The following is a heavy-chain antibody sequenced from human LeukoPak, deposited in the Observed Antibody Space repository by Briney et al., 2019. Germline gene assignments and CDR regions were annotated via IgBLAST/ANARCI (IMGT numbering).Heavy chain of an antibody. J-gene: IGHJ5*02. D-gene: IGHD3-3*01. Sequence: SETLSLTCTVSGGSISSSSYYWGWIRQPPGKGLEWIGSIYYSGSTYYNPSLKSRVTISVDTSKNQFSLKLSSVTAADTAVYYCARDRPPSRYDFWSGGSGSNWFDPWGQGTLVTVSS. V-gene: IGHV4-39*07. CDR1: GGSISSSSYY. CDR3: ARDRPPSRYDFWSGGSGSNWFDP. CDR2: IYYSGST.